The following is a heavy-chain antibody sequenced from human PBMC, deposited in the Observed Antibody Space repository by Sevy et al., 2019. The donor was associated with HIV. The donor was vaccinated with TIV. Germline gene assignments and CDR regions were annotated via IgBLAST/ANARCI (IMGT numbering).Heavy chain of an antibody. V-gene: IGHV4-34*01. J-gene: IGHJ4*02. D-gene: IGHD3-16*02. CDR2: INHSGST. Sequence: SETLSLTCAVYGGSFSGYYWSWIRQPPGKGLEWIGEINHSGSTNYNPSLKSRVTISVDTPKNQFSLKLSSVTAADTAVYYCARSPYDYIWGSYRHKDSSFDYWGQGTLVTVSS. CDR1: GGSFSGYY. CDR3: ARSPYDYIWGSYRHKDSSFDY.